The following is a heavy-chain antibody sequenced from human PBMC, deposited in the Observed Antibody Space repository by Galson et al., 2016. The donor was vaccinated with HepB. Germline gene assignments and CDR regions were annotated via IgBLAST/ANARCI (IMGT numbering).Heavy chain of an antibody. CDR2: LSANSGAT. CDR3: ATSTGYRSGWGAFDI. J-gene: IGHJ3*02. V-gene: IGHV1-2*04. CDR1: GDTFTGYY. Sequence: QSGAEVKKLGASVKVSCKASGDTFTGYYIHWVRQAPGQGLEWMAWLSANSGATNYAQKFQGWVTMTRDTSISTAYMELTSLTSDATAIYYCATSTGYRSGWGAFDIWGQGTMVTVSS. D-gene: IGHD6-25*01.